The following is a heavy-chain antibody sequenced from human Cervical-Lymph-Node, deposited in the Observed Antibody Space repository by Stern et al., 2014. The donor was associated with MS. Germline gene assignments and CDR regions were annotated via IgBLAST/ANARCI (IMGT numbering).Heavy chain of an antibody. V-gene: IGHV3-11*01. CDR1: GFRFSDFY. CDR3: ARRKRSYDY. J-gene: IGHJ4*02. Sequence: VQLEESGGGLVKPGGSLRLSCAGSGFRFSDFYMTWIRKSPERGLEWVSYISNSGRSIYYADSVKGRFTISRDNAKNSLYLEMNSLRVEDAGTYYCARRKRSYDYWGQGTLVTVSS. CDR2: ISNSGRSI.